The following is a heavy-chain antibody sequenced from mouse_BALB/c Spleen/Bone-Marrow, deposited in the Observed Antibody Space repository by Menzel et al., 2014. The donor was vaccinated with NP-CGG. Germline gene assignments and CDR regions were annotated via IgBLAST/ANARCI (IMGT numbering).Heavy chain of an antibody. Sequence: VKLLESGAELVKPGASVKLSCKTSGYTFTSYWIQWVKQRPGQGLGWIGEIFPGTVTPYYNEKFKGKATLTIDTSSSTASMQLSSLTSEDSAVHFCARRGYGYLDYWGQGTTLTVSS. D-gene: IGHD2-10*02. CDR1: GYTFTSYW. J-gene: IGHJ2*01. CDR3: ARRGYGYLDY. V-gene: IGHV1S132*01. CDR2: IFPGTVTP.